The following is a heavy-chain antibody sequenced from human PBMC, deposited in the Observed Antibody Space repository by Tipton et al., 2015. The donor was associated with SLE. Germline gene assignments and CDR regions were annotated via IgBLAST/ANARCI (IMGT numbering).Heavy chain of an antibody. Sequence: SLRLSCAASGFTFSSYAMTWVRQAPGKGLEWVSSISGSDGSTYDADSVKGRFSISRDNSKNTLYLQMNSLRADDTAVYYCANSRFVPEAYWGQGTLVTVSS. D-gene: IGHD3-3*01. CDR1: GFTFSSYA. CDR2: ISGSDGST. J-gene: IGHJ4*02. CDR3: ANSRFVPEAY. V-gene: IGHV3-23*01.